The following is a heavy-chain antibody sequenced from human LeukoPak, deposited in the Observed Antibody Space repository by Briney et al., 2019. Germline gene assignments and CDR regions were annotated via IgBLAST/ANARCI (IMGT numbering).Heavy chain of an antibody. Sequence: ASVKVSCKASGGTFSSYAISWVRQAPGQGLEWMGGIIPIFGTANYAQKFQGRVTITADESTSTAYTELSSLRSEDTAVYYCATPGPYYYDSSGYLPRNYYYYGMDVWGQGTTVTVSS. J-gene: IGHJ6*02. CDR1: GGTFSSYA. CDR2: IIPIFGTA. D-gene: IGHD3-22*01. V-gene: IGHV1-69*01. CDR3: ATPGPYYYDSSGYLPRNYYYYGMDV.